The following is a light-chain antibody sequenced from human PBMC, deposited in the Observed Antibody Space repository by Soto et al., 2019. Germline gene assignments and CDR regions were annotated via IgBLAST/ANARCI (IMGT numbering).Light chain of an antibody. CDR3: QQYGSPLT. CDR2: DAS. V-gene: IGKV3-20*01. J-gene: IGKJ4*01. CDR1: QSVGTY. Sequence: EIVLTQSPGTLSLSPGERATLSCRASQSVGTYLAWYQQKPGQAPRLLIFDASRRATGIPDRFSGSGSGTDFTLTISRLEPEDFAVYYCQQYGSPLTFGGGTKVDNK.